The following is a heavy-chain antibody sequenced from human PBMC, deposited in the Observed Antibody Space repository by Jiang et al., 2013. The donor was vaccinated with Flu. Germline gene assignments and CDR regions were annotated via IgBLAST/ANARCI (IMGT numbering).Heavy chain of an antibody. J-gene: IGHJ4*02. CDR2: INTNTGNP. D-gene: IGHD6-19*01. CDR3: AIPAVAGTFELYY. CDR1: GYTFTSYA. V-gene: IGHV7-4-1*02. Sequence: QSGSELKKPGPQLKVSCKASGYTFTSYAMNWVRQAPGQGLEWMGWINTNTGNPTYAQGFTGRFVFSLDTSVSTAYLQISSLKAEDTAVYYCAIPAVAGTFELYYWGQGTLVTVSS.